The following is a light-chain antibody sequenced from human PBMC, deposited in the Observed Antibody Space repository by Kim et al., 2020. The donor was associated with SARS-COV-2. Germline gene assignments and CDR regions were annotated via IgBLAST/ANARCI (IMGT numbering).Light chain of an antibody. CDR1: QSVNTN. Sequence: EIVMTQSPATLSVSPGERATLSCRASQSVNTNLAWYQQQPGQAPRLLIYSASTRATGIPARFSGSGSGTEFILTISSLQSEDFAVYYCQQYNNWPPYTFGQGTKLEI. CDR3: QQYNNWPPYT. V-gene: IGKV3-15*01. CDR2: SAS. J-gene: IGKJ2*01.